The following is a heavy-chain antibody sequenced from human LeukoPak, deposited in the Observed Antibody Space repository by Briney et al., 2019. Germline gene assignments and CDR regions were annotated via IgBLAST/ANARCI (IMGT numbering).Heavy chain of an antibody. CDR2: INHSGST. CDR3: ARGPEAARPFDY. Sequence: SETLSLTCAVYGGSFSGYYWSWIRQPPGKGPEWIGEINHSGSTNYNPSLKSRVTISVDTSKNQFSLKLSSVTAADTAVYYCARGPEAARPFDYWGQGTLVTVSS. D-gene: IGHD6-6*01. CDR1: GGSFSGYY. V-gene: IGHV4-34*01. J-gene: IGHJ4*02.